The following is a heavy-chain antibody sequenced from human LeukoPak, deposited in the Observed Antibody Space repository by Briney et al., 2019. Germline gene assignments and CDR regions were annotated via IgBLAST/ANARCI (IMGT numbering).Heavy chain of an antibody. CDR1: GGSFSDYY. CDR3: ARDGGSSGYYYPFDY. J-gene: IGHJ4*02. CDR2: IYYSRST. D-gene: IGHD3-22*01. Sequence: SETLSLTCAVYGGSFSDYYWSWIRQHPGKGLEWIGYIYYSRSTYYNPSLKSRVTISVDTSKNQFSLKLSSVTAADTAVYYCARDGGSSGYYYPFDYWGQGTLVTVSS. V-gene: IGHV4-31*11.